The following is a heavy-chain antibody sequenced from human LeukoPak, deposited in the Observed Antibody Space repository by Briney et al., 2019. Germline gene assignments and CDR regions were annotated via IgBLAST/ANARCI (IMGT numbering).Heavy chain of an antibody. J-gene: IGHJ4*02. CDR1: GDSMNGYY. CDR2: IYYSGST. CDR3: ARGSGDYGDYGYFDY. Sequence: SETLSLTCSVSGDSMNGYYWSWIRQPPGKGLEWIGCIYYSGSTNYNPSLKSRVAISVDTPKNQFSLKLSSVTAADTAVYYCARGSGDYGDYGYFDYWGQGTLVTVSS. D-gene: IGHD4-17*01. V-gene: IGHV4-59*01.